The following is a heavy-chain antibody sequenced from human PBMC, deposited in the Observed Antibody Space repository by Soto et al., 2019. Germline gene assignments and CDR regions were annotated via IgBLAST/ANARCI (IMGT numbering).Heavy chain of an antibody. D-gene: IGHD5-12*01. V-gene: IGHV3-23*01. CDR1: GFTFSSYA. CDR2: ISGSGGST. Sequence: GGSLRLSCAASGFTFSSYAMSWVRQAPGKGLEWVSAISGSGGSTYYADSVKGRFTISRDNSKNTLYLQMNSLRAEDTAVYYCATYSGYDLVDYYYYYMDVWGKGTTVTVSS. J-gene: IGHJ6*03. CDR3: ATYSGYDLVDYYYYYMDV.